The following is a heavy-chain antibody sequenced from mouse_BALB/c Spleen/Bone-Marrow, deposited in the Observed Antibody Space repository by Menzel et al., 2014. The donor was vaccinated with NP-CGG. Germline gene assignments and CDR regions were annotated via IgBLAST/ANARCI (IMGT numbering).Heavy chain of an antibody. CDR3: AREWTARAVDY. J-gene: IGHJ2*01. CDR2: INPGRGGA. D-gene: IGHD3-2*01. Sequence: VKLQESGAELVRPGTSVKVSCKASGYAFTNYLIEWVKQRPVQGLEWIGVINPGRGGANYNAKFKGKATLTADKSSSTAYMQLSSLTSDDSAVYFCAREWTARAVDYWGQGTTLTVSS. V-gene: IGHV1-54*01. CDR1: GYAFTNYL.